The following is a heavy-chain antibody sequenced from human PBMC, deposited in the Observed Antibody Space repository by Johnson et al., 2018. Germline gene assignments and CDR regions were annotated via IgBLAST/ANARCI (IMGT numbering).Heavy chain of an antibody. CDR2: INWNGGST. CDR3: ASSHYDSSGDYWGDAFDI. J-gene: IGHJ3*02. D-gene: IGHD3-22*01. CDR1: GFTFDDYG. Sequence: VQLVQSGGGVVRPGGSLRLSCAASGFTFDDYGMRWVRQAPGKGLEWVSGINWNGGSTGYEGSVQGRFPIHRDNAKNSLYLQMNSLRAEDTALSYFASSHYDSSGDYWGDAFDIWGQGTMVTVSS. V-gene: IGHV3-20*04.